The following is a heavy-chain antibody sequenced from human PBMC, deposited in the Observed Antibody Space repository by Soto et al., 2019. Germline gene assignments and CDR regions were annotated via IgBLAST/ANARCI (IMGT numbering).Heavy chain of an antibody. J-gene: IGHJ4*02. CDR1: GFTFSSYS. CDR2: ISGSSSTM. Sequence: EVQLVESGGGLVQPGGSLRLSCAASGFTFSSYSMNWVRQAPGKGLEWVSYISGSSSTMYYSDSVKGRFTTSRDNAKNSLYLQMNSLRDEDTALYSCARWGTSADYWAQGTLVTVSS. D-gene: IGHD1-1*01. CDR3: ARWGTSADY. V-gene: IGHV3-48*02.